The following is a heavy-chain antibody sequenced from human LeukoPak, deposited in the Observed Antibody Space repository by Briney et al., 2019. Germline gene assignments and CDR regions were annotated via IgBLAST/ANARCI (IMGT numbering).Heavy chain of an antibody. V-gene: IGHV3-53*01. CDR1: GFTGSNNY. Sequence: GGSLRLSCAASGFTGSNNYMSWVRQAPGKGLEWVSAIHSSGGTYYADSVKGRFTISRDTSKNTLYLQINSLRVEDTAVYYCIVFGDSNHWGQGTLVTVSS. D-gene: IGHD4-17*01. CDR2: IHSSGGT. J-gene: IGHJ5*02. CDR3: IVFGDSNH.